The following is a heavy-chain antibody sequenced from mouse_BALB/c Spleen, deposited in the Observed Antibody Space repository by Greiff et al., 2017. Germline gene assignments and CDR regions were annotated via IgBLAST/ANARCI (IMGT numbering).Heavy chain of an antibody. Sequence: EVKLVESGPGLVKPSQSLSLTCSVTGYSITSGYYWNWIRQFPGNKLEWMGYISYDGSNNYNPSLKNRIAITRDTSKNQFFLKLNSVTTEDTATYYCARRANYNWYFDVWGAGTTVTVSS. J-gene: IGHJ1*01. CDR2: ISYDGSN. D-gene: IGHD2-1*01. V-gene: IGHV3-6*02. CDR1: GYSITSGYY. CDR3: ARRANYNWYFDV.